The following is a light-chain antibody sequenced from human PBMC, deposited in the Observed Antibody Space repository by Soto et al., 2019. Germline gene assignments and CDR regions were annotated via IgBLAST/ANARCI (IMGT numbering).Light chain of an antibody. Sequence: MTQSPSSLSASAGDRITITCRASRDIGGDLSWYQQKPGKAPKLLIYAASSLFSGVPSRFSGSGSGTDFTLTISSLQPEDFATYYCQQADSLPLVTFGQGTRLEIK. CDR1: RDIGGD. J-gene: IGKJ5*01. CDR2: AAS. CDR3: QQADSLPLVT. V-gene: IGKV1-6*01.